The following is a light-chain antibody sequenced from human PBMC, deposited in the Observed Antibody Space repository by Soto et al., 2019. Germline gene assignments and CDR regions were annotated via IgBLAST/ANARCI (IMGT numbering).Light chain of an antibody. J-gene: IGKJ4*01. CDR1: QGISNY. V-gene: IGKV1-27*01. CDR3: QKYNSAPPN. Sequence: DIQMTQSPSSLSASVGDRVTITCRASQGISNYLAWYQQKPGKVPKLLIYGASTLQSRVPSRFSGSGSGTDFTRTISGLEPEHVATYYLQKYNSAPPNFGGGTRVDIK. CDR2: GAS.